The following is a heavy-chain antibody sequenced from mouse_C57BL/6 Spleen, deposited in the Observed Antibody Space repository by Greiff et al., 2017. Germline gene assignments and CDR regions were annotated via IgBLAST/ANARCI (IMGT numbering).Heavy chain of an antibody. V-gene: IGHV10-3*01. J-gene: IGHJ4*01. Sequence: DVQLVESGGGLVQPKGSLKLSCAASGFTFNTYAMHWVRQAPGKGLEWVARIRSKSSNYATYYADSVKDRFTISRDDSQSMLYLQMNNLKTEDTAMYYCVIPLTTAHYYAMDYWGQGTSVTVSS. CDR3: VIPLTTAHYYAMDY. D-gene: IGHD1-2*01. CDR1: GFTFNTYA. CDR2: IRSKSSNYAT.